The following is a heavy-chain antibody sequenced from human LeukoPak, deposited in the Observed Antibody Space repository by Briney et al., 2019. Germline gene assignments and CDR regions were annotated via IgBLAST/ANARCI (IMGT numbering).Heavy chain of an antibody. J-gene: IGHJ6*04. CDR3: ARMYYDFWWAF. CDR2: IYSGGST. Sequence: GGSLRLSCAASGFTVSSNYMSWVRQAPGKGLEWVPVIYSGGSTYYADSVKGRFTISRDNSKNTLYLQMNSLRAEDTAVYYCARMYYDFWWAFWGKGTTVTVSS. V-gene: IGHV3-66*02. CDR1: GFTVSSNY. D-gene: IGHD3-3*01.